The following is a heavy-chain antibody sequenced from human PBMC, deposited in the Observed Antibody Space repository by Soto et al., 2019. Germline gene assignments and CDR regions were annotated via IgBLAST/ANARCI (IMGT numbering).Heavy chain of an antibody. J-gene: IGHJ6*02. CDR3: ARWRRHEVGFGMDV. D-gene: IGHD1-26*01. V-gene: IGHV6-1*01. CDR2: TYYRSKWYN. Sequence: DGLRINNTDWNWIRQSPSRGLEWLGRTYYRSKWYNDYAVSVKSRITINPDTSKNQFSLQLNSVTPEDTAVYYCARWRRHEVGFGMDVWGQGTTVTVSS. CDR1: DGLRINNTD.